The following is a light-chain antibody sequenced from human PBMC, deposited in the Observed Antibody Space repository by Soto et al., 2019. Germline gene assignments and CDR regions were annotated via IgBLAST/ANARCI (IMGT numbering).Light chain of an antibody. J-gene: IGKJ2*01. CDR2: EVS. CDR3: MQGIDLPYT. V-gene: IGKV2-29*03. CDR1: QSLLHSNGKTY. Sequence: DIVMTQTPLSLSVTPGQPASISCKSSQSLLHSNGKTYLYWYLQKSGQPPQLLIDEVSNRFSGVPDRFSGSGSGTDFTLEISRVETEDVGVYYCMQGIDLPYTFGQGTNLEIK.